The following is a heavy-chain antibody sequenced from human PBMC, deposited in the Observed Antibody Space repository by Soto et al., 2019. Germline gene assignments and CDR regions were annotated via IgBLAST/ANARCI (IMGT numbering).Heavy chain of an antibody. D-gene: IGHD3-3*02. V-gene: IGHV3-7*02. CDR3: VRNAF. Sequence: PGGSLRLSCVMSGLTFSSIWVGWVRLTPGKGLEWVANINQDGRETAYVDSVKGRFTISRDNAKSSFYLQMNSLRVEDTAVYYCVRNAFWGHGTLVTVSS. CDR1: GLTFSSIW. J-gene: IGHJ4*01. CDR2: INQDGRET.